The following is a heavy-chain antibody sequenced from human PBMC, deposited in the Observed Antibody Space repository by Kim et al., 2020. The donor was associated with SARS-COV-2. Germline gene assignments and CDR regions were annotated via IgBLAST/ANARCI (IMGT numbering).Heavy chain of an antibody. Sequence: GGSLRLSCAISGFTFEDYAMHWVRQAPGKGLEWVSLISWDGSDIYYEDSVKGRFTISRDNAKNSLYLKMNSLRPEDPAFYYCAKDIGFSVLGATDGMIDYWGRGTLVTVSS. CDR2: ISWDGSDI. D-gene: IGHD1-26*01. CDR3: AKDIGFSVLGATDGMIDY. J-gene: IGHJ4*02. V-gene: IGHV3-43D*03. CDR1: GFTFEDYA.